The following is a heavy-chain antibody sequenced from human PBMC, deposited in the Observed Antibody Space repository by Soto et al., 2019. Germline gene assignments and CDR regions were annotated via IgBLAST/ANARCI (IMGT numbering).Heavy chain of an antibody. CDR2: VSIGGST. V-gene: IGHV3-23*01. D-gene: IGHD2-15*01. CDR3: AKRRGAGGHFDY. J-gene: IGHJ4*02. Sequence: GGSLRLSCAASGFTFSSYAMGWVRQGPGKGLEWVAVVSIGGSTHYADSVRGRFTISRDNSKNTLSLQMDSLTAEDTAVYFCAKRRGAGGHFDYWGQGALVT. CDR1: GFTFSSYA.